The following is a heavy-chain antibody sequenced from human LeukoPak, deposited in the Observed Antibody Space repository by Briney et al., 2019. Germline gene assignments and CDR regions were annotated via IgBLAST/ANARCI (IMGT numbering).Heavy chain of an antibody. Sequence: GGSLRLSCAASGFTFTSYAMSWVRQAPGKGPEWVSAISGSGGTTYHADSVKGRFTISRDNSKNTLYLQMNSLRAEDTAVYYCAINYYYCYYMDVWGKGTTVTVSS. CDR3: AINYYYCYYMDV. CDR1: GFTFTSYA. V-gene: IGHV3-23*01. CDR2: ISGSGGTT. J-gene: IGHJ6*03.